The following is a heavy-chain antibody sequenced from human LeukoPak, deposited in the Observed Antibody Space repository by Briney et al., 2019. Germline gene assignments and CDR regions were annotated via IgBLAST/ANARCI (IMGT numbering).Heavy chain of an antibody. D-gene: IGHD3-3*01. CDR3: ATGLRYYDFWSGGMDV. V-gene: IGHV1-24*01. CDR2: FDPEDGET. J-gene: IGHJ6*02. Sequence: ASVKVSCKVSGYTLTELSMHWVRQAPGEGLEWMGGFDPEDGETIYAQKFQGRVTMTEDTSTDTAYMELSSLRSEDTAVYYCATGLRYYDFWSGGMDVWGQGTTVTVSS. CDR1: GYTLTELS.